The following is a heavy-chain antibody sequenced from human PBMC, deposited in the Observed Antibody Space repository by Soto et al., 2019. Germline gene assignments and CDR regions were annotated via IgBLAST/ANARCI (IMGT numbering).Heavy chain of an antibody. Sequence: QVQLVQSGAEVKKPGASVKVSCKASGYTFTGNYMHWVRQAPGQGFEWMGWINVNSGGTKYAQKFQGGVTMTRATSISTAYMELSRLRSDDTAVYYCARGDKLSLYPQLDYWGQGTLVTVSS. CDR2: INVNSGGT. V-gene: IGHV1-2*02. CDR3: ARGDKLSLYPQLDY. D-gene: IGHD3-16*02. J-gene: IGHJ4*02. CDR1: GYTFTGNY.